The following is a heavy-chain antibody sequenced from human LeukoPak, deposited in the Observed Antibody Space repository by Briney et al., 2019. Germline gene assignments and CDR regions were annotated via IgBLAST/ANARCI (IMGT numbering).Heavy chain of an antibody. CDR2: ISAYNGNT. D-gene: IGHD3-3*01. J-gene: IGHJ5*02. CDR1: SYTFTNYA. V-gene: IGHV1-18*01. CDR3: ARGLEWLTRRHTWFDP. Sequence: ASVEVFCKASSYTFTNYAFTWVRQAPGQGLEWMGWISAYNGNTNYAQKLQGRVTMTTDTSTSTAYMELRSLRSDDTAVYYCARGLEWLTRRHTWFDPWGQGTLVTVSS.